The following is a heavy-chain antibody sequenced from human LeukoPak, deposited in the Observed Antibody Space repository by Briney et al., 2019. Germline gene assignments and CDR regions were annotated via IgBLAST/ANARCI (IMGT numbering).Heavy chain of an antibody. Sequence: PGRSLRLSCAASGFTFSSYGMHWVRQAPGKGLEWVAVISYDGSNKYYADSVKGRFTISRDNSKNTLYLQMNSLRAEDTAVYYCAKAQQLVPGYFDYWGQGTLVTVSS. J-gene: IGHJ4*02. CDR2: ISYDGSNK. CDR3: AKAQQLVPGYFDY. CDR1: GFTFSSYG. V-gene: IGHV3-30*18. D-gene: IGHD6-13*01.